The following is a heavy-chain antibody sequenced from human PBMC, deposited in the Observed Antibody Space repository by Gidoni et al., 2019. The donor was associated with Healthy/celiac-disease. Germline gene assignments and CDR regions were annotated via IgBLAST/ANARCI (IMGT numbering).Heavy chain of an antibody. J-gene: IGHJ4*02. Sequence: EVQLVESGGGLVQPGGSLRLSCAASGFTFSSYSMTWVRQAPGKGLGWVSYNSSSSNTIYYAESVKGRFTISRDNAKNSLYLKMNSLRAEDTAVYYCARAPLYSSGWIFDYWGQGTLVTVSS. D-gene: IGHD6-19*01. CDR1: GFTFSSYS. CDR2: NSSSSNTI. V-gene: IGHV3-48*01. CDR3: ARAPLYSSGWIFDY.